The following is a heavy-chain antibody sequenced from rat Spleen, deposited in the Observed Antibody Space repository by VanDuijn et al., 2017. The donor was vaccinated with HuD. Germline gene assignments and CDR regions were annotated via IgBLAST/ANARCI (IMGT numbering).Heavy chain of an antibody. CDR3: ARYNNGFAY. CDR1: GFTFSNYG. J-gene: IGHJ3*01. CDR2: ISHDGSNT. D-gene: IGHD1-10*01. V-gene: IGHV5-29*01. Sequence: EVQLVESGGGLVQPGKSLKLSCVASGFTFSNYGMAWVRQAPTKGLEWVATISHDGSNTYYLASVKGRFTISRDNAKSTLYLQLDSLRSEDTATYYCARYNNGFAYWGQGTLVTVSS.